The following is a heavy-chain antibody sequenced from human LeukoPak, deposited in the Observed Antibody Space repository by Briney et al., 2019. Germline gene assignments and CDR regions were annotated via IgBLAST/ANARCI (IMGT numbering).Heavy chain of an antibody. CDR1: GFTFSSHG. CDR3: ARGGVTIPFDY. V-gene: IGHV3-30*03. D-gene: IGHD4-23*01. CDR2: ISYDGSNK. J-gene: IGHJ4*02. Sequence: PGGSLRLSCAASGFTFSSHGMHWVRQAPGKGLELEAVISYDGSNKYYADSVKGRFTISRDNSKHTRYLQMNSLRAEDTAVYYCARGGVTIPFDYWGQGTLVTVSS.